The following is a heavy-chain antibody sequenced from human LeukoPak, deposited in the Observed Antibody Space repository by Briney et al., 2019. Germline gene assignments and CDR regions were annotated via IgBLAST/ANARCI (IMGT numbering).Heavy chain of an antibody. CDR1: GFTFSSYW. V-gene: IGHV3-7*05. CDR2: IKQDGSEK. Sequence: GGSLRLSCAASGFTFSSYWMSWVRQAPGKGLEWVANIKQDGSEKYYVDSVKGRFTISRDNAKKSLYLQMNSLRAEDTAVYYCAREGRLATVTAYMDVWGQGTTVTVSS. D-gene: IGHD4-11*01. J-gene: IGHJ6*02. CDR3: AREGRLATVTAYMDV.